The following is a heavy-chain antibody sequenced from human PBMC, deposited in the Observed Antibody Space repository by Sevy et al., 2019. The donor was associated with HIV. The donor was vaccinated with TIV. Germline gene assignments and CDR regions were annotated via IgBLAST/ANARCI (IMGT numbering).Heavy chain of an antibody. J-gene: IGHJ5*02. Sequence: GGSLRLSCAASGFTFSSYEMNWVRQAPGKGLEWVSYISSSGSTIYYADSVKGRFTISRDNPKNSLYLQMNSLRAEDTAVYYCASEGVGRGWFDPWGQGTLVTVSS. V-gene: IGHV3-48*03. CDR1: GFTFSSYE. D-gene: IGHD3-10*01. CDR3: ASEGVGRGWFDP. CDR2: ISSSGSTI.